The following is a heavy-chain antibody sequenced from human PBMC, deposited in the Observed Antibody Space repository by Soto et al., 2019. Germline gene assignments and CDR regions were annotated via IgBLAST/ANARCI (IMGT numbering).Heavy chain of an antibody. D-gene: IGHD6-19*01. J-gene: IGHJ5*02. Sequence: ASVKVSCTASGYTFTSYAMHWVRQAPGQRLEWMGWINAGNGNTKYSQKFQGRVTITRDTSASTAYMELSSLRSEDTAVYYCARLLPRAVAGFDPWGQGTLVTVSS. V-gene: IGHV1-3*01. CDR1: GYTFTSYA. CDR2: INAGNGNT. CDR3: ARLLPRAVAGFDP.